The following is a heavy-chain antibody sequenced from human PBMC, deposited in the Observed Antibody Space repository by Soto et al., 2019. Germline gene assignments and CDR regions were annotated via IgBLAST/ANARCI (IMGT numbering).Heavy chain of an antibody. Sequence: QVQLQESGPGLVKPSETLSLTCTVSGGSISSYYWSWIRQPPGKGLEWIGYIYYSGSTNYNPSLKSRVTISVDTSKNQFSLKLSSVTAADTAVYYCARGPRGSSYYYYGMDVWGQGTTVTVSS. CDR1: GGSISSYY. V-gene: IGHV4-59*01. CDR3: ARGPRGSSYYYYGMDV. J-gene: IGHJ6*02. CDR2: IYYSGST. D-gene: IGHD6-6*01.